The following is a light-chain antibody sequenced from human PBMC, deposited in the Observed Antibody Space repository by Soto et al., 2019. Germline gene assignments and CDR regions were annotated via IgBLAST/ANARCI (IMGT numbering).Light chain of an antibody. CDR2: SSN. V-gene: IGLV8-61*01. CDR1: SGSVSTSYY. CDR3: ALYLGGGIWE. J-gene: IGLJ3*02. Sequence: QAVVTQEPSFSVSPGGTVTLTCGLSSGSVSTSYYPSWYQQTPGQAPRTLMHSSNTRSSGVPDRFSGSILGNKAALTITGAQADDEADYYCALYLGGGIWEFGGGTKLTVL.